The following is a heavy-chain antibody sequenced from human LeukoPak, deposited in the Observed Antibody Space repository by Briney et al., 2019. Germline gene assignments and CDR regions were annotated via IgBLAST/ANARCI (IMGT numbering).Heavy chain of an antibody. V-gene: IGHV1-2*02. CDR3: ARDVGRLVIVGATGHFDY. J-gene: IGHJ4*02. CDR1: GDTFTAYY. CDR2: INPNSGGT. D-gene: IGHD1-26*01. Sequence: EASVKVSCKGSGDTFTAYYMHWVRQAPGQGLEWMGWINPNSGGTNYAQKFQGRVTMTRGTSISTAYMELSRLRSDDTAVYYCARDVGRLVIVGATGHFDYWGQGTLVTVSS.